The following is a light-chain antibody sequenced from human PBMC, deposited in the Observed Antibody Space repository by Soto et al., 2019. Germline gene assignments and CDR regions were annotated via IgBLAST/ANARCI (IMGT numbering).Light chain of an antibody. J-gene: IGKJ1*01. Sequence: GDRVTITCRASQSISSWLAWYQQKPGKAPKLLIYDASSLESGVPSRFSGSGSGTDFTLTISSLQPEDFATYHCQQYNSYSTFGQGTKVDI. CDR3: QQYNSYST. CDR2: DAS. CDR1: QSISSW. V-gene: IGKV1-5*01.